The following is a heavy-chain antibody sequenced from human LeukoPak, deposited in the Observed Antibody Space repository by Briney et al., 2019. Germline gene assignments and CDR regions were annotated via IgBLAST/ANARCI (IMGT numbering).Heavy chain of an antibody. D-gene: IGHD6-13*01. CDR1: GFTFSGYA. V-gene: IGHV3-23*01. Sequence: GGSLRLSSAASGFTFSGYAMSWVRQAPGKGLEWVSAISGSGGSTYYADSVKGRFTISRDNSKNTLYLQMNSLRAEDTAVYYCAKERTAAGTEREYYFDYWGQGTLVTVSS. J-gene: IGHJ4*02. CDR3: AKERTAAGTEREYYFDY. CDR2: ISGSGGST.